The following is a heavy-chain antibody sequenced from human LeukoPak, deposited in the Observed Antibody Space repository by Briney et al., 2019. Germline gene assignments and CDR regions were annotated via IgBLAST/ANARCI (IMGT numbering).Heavy chain of an antibody. J-gene: IGHJ5*02. Sequence: APVKVSCKASGYTFTGYYMHWVRQAPGQGLEWMGWINPNSGGTNYAQKFQGWVTMTRDTSISTAYMELSRLRSDDTAVYYCARGVGIAARPFWFDPWGQGTLVTVSS. V-gene: IGHV1-2*04. D-gene: IGHD6-6*01. CDR3: ARGVGIAARPFWFDP. CDR1: GYTFTGYY. CDR2: INPNSGGT.